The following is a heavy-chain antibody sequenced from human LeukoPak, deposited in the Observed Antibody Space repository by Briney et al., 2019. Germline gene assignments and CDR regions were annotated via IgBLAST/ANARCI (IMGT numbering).Heavy chain of an antibody. J-gene: IGHJ4*02. CDR1: GFTLSNYN. V-gene: IGHV3-48*01. CDR3: ATSTTVVTPFDY. D-gene: IGHD4-23*01. CDR2: ITISSATI. Sequence: GGSPRHSCAPSGFTLSNYNMNWVRQALRRGLGWVSYITISSATIPHAHSAKRRFGISRDNAKNSLILQMNSLRAEDTTVYYCATSTTVVTPFDYWGQGTLVTASS.